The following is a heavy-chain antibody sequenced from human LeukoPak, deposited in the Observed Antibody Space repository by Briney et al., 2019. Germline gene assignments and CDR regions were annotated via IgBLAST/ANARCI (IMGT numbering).Heavy chain of an antibody. CDR3: ARGGGLDV. D-gene: IGHD3-16*01. V-gene: IGHV3-30-3*01. J-gene: IGHJ6*02. CDR2: ISYDGSNK. CDR1: GFTFSSYA. Sequence: GGSLRLSCAAAGFTFSSYAMHWVRQAPGKGLEWVAVISYDGSNKYYADSVKGRFTISRDNSKNTLYLQMSNLRAEDTAVYFCARGGGLDVWGQGATVTVSS.